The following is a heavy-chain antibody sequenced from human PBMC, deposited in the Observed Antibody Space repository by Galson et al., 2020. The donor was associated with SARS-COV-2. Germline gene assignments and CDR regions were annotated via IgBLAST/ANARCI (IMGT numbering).Heavy chain of an antibody. CDR3: ATAPAAAGKAGNWFDP. D-gene: IGHD6-13*01. CDR1: GYTLTELS. V-gene: IGHV1-24*01. CDR2: FDPEDGET. J-gene: IGHJ5*02. Sequence: ASVKVSCKVSGYTLTELSMHWVRQAPGKGLEWMGGFDPEDGETIYAQKFQGRVTMTEDTSTDTAYMELSSLRSEDTAVYYCATAPAAAGKAGNWFDPWGQGTLVTVSS.